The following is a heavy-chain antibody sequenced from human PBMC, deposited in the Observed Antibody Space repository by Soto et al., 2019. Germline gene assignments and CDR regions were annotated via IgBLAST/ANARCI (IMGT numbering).Heavy chain of an antibody. CDR3: AGGRYGEY. V-gene: IGHV1-18*01. Sequence: QVHLVQSGAEVKKPGASVKVSCKGSGYAFTTYGITWVRQAPGQGLERMGWISAHNGNTNYAQKLQGRVTVTRDTSTRTADMELRGLRSDDTAVYYGAGGRYGEYWGQGALVTVSS. CDR1: GYAFTTYG. D-gene: IGHD3-10*01. CDR2: ISAHNGNT. J-gene: IGHJ4*02.